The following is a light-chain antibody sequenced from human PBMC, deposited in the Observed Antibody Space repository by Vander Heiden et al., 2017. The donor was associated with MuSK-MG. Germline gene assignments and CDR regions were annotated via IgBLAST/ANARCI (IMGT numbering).Light chain of an antibody. CDR3: QSSYLFYKTLPYS. Sequence: IQMTQSPSSLSASVGDRVTITCRASQNITTYLNWHQHKPGKAPQLLIYSTSNLQSGVPSTFSGSGSGTVFTLTITSVQPEDFASHYCQSSYLFYKTLPYSFGQGTKLEIK. CDR2: STS. CDR1: QNITTY. J-gene: IGKJ2*03. V-gene: IGKV1-39*02.